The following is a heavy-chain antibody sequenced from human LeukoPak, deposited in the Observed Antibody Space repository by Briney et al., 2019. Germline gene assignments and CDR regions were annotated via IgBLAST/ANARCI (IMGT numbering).Heavy chain of an antibody. V-gene: IGHV4-59*01. CDR1: GGSISSYY. CDR2: IYYSGST. CDR3: ARSSEGRYYYDSSGFSYYYYYMDV. D-gene: IGHD3-22*01. Sequence: SETLSLTCTVSGGSISSYYWSWIRQPPGKGLEWIGYIYYSGSTYYNPSLRSRVTISVDTSKNQFSLKLSSVTAADTAVYYCARSSEGRYYYDSSGFSYYYYYMDVWGKGTTVTTSS. J-gene: IGHJ6*03.